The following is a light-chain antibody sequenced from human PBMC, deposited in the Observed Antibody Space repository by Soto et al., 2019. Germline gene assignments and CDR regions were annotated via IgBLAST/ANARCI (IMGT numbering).Light chain of an antibody. CDR1: QRVSGSS. J-gene: IGKJ2*01. CDR3: QQYGNSPS. Sequence: VLTQSPGTLSLSPGDRATLSCRASQRVSGSSLAWYQQKPGQAPRLLIYGGSNRATGVQDRFSGSGSGADFTLTISRLEPEDFAVYNCQQYGNSPSFGQGTKLEIK. CDR2: GGS. V-gene: IGKV3-20*01.